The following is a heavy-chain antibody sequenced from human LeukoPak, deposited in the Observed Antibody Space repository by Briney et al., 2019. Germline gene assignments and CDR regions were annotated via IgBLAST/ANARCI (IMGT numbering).Heavy chain of an antibody. CDR3: VQTTGWPGFDY. J-gene: IGHJ4*02. CDR2: IYSGVPT. V-gene: IGHV4-4*09. Sequence: SETLSLTCTTSGVSISRFYWSWVRQPPGKGLEWIGNIYSGVPTYFNPSLKSRVIISVDTSKNQFSLNLTPVTAADTAMYYCVQTTGWPGFDYWGQGILVTVPS. CDR1: GVSISRFY. D-gene: IGHD1-1*01.